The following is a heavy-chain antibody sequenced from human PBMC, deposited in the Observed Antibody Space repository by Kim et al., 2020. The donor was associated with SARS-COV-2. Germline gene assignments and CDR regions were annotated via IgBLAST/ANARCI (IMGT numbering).Heavy chain of an antibody. V-gene: IGHV3-23*01. CDR3: EASDY. Sequence: IRDIGVRTHYADSVEGRFTISRDNSKSTVFLQMNSLRAEDTAVYYCEASDYWGQGSLVTVSS. J-gene: IGHJ4*02. CDR2: IRDIGVRT.